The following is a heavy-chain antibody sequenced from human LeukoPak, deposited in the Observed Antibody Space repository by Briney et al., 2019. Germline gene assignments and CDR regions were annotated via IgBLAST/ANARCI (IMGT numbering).Heavy chain of an antibody. V-gene: IGHV1-24*01. CDR1: GYTLNELS. J-gene: IGHJ4*02. D-gene: IGHD3-22*01. CDR2: FDPEDGEI. CDR3: ATDFAYYYDSSVFGYFDY. Sequence: ASVKVSCKVSGYTLNELSIQWVRQAPGKGLEWMGGFDPEDGEIIYAQKFQGRVTTTEDTSTDTAYMELSSLRSEDTAVYYCATDFAYYYDSSVFGYFDYWGQGTLVTVSA.